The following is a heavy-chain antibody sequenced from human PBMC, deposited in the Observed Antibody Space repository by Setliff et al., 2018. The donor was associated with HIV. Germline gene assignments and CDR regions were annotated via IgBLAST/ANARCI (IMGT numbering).Heavy chain of an antibody. V-gene: IGHV3-23*01. J-gene: IGHJ4*02. CDR1: GFTFNTYG. CDR3: ARAGRRHYYGSGSYAVFDY. D-gene: IGHD3-10*01. CDR2: MSGSGSGT. Sequence: PGGSLRLSCSASGFTFNTYGMSWVRQAPGKGLEGVSVMSGSGSGTFYAYSVKGRFTISRDKSKNSLYLHMNGLIAGDTAVYFCARAGRRHYYGSGSYAVFDYWGQGSVVTVSS.